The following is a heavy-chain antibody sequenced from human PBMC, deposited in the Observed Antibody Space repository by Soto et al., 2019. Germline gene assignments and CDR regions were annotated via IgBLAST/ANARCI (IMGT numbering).Heavy chain of an antibody. J-gene: IGHJ4*02. D-gene: IGHD1-7*01. CDR1: GFTFSNAW. V-gene: IGHV3-15*07. CDR3: TTDMPGLELGYFDY. Sequence: GSLRLSCAASGFTFSNAWMNWVRQAPGMGLEWVGRIKSKTDGGTTDYAAPVKGRFTISRDDSKNTLYLQMNSLKTEDTAVYYCTTDMPGLELGYFDYWGQGTLVTVSS. CDR2: IKSKTDGGTT.